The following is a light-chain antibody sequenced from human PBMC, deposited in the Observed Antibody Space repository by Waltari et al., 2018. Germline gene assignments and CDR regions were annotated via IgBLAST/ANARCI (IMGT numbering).Light chain of an antibody. CDR2: ELS. V-gene: IGLV2-8*01. CDR1: SSDVGGYNY. CDR3: SSYAGNNNVV. Sequence: QSALTQPASVSGSPGQSITISCTGTSSDVGGYNYVSGYQPHPGKAPKLMLYELSKRPSGVPDRFSGSRSGNTASLTVSGLRAEDEADYYCSSYAGNNNVVFGGGTRVTVL. J-gene: IGLJ2*01.